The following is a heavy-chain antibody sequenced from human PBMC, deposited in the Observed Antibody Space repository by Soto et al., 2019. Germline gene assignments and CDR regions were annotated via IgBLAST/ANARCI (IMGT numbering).Heavy chain of an antibody. D-gene: IGHD2-21*01. Sequence: QVQLVQSGAEVKKPGSSVKVSCKASGGTFSSYTISWVRQAPGQGLEWRGRIIPILGIANYAQKFQGRVTITADKSTSPAYVLLSSVRLEDSSVYYCASAYCGGDCDYDFDYWAQGTLVAVSS. J-gene: IGHJ4*02. CDR3: ASAYCGGDCDYDFDY. V-gene: IGHV1-69*02. CDR1: GGTFSSYT. CDR2: IIPILGIA.